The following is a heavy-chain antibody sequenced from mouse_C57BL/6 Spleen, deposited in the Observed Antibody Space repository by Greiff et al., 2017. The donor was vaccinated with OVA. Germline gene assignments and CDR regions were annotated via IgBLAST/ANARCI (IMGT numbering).Heavy chain of an antibody. J-gene: IGHJ1*03. CDR2: IRSKSSNYAT. CDR3: VREEIYYGSIDWYFDV. D-gene: IGHD1-1*01. Sequence: EVQLVESGGGLVQPKGSLKLSCAASGFTFNTYAMHWVRQAPGKGLEWVARIRSKSSNYATYYADSVKDRFTISRDDSQSMLYLQMNNLKTEDTAMYYCVREEIYYGSIDWYFDVWGTGTTVTVSS. CDR1: GFTFNTYA. V-gene: IGHV10-3*01.